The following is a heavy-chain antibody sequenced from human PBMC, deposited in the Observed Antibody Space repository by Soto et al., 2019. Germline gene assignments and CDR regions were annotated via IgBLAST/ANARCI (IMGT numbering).Heavy chain of an antibody. CDR1: GFTFSSYA. D-gene: IGHD3-10*01. CDR2: ISGSGGST. J-gene: IGHJ6*02. Sequence: PGGSLRLSCAASGFTFSSYAMSWVRQAPGKGLERVSAISGSGGSTYYADSVKGRFTISRDNSKNTLYLQMNSLRAEDTAVYYCAKDRRLSITMVRGVMTYGMDVWGQGTTVTVSS. V-gene: IGHV3-23*01. CDR3: AKDRRLSITMVRGVMTYGMDV.